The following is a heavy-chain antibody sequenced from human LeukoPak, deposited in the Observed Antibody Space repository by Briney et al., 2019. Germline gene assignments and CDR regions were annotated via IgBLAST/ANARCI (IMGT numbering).Heavy chain of an antibody. Sequence: GGSLRLSCAAYGFTFSSYSMNWVRQAPGKGLEWVSFISTSSSYIYYADSVKGRFTISRDNAKNSLYLEMNSLRAEDTAVYYCAKAGGSTIPPGDIWGQGTMVTVSS. V-gene: IGHV3-21*01. CDR2: ISTSSSYI. CDR3: AKAGGSTIPPGDI. CDR1: GFTFSSYS. J-gene: IGHJ3*02. D-gene: IGHD5/OR15-5a*01.